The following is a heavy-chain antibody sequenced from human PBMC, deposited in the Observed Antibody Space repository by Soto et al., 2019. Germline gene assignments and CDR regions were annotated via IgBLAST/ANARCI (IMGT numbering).Heavy chain of an antibody. CDR1: GFTFSSYS. V-gene: IGHV3-30*18. Sequence: QVQLVESGGGVVQPGRSLRLSCAASGFTFSSYSMHWVRQAPGKGLEWVAVISYDGSNKYYADSVKGRFTISRDNSKNTLYLQMNSLRAEDTAVYYCAKVMRELWFGELFFDYWGQGTLVTVSS. CDR3: AKVMRELWFGELFFDY. CDR2: ISYDGSNK. J-gene: IGHJ4*02. D-gene: IGHD3-10*01.